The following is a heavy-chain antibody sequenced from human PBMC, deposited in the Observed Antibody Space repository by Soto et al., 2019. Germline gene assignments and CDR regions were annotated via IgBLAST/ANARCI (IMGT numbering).Heavy chain of an antibody. J-gene: IGHJ4*02. CDR3: AKDFRTTVTTYCSAY. Sequence: GGSLRLSCVASGFTFSSYAMNWVRQAPGKGLEWVSGISGSGGSTYYADSVKGRFTISRGNSKNTLFLQMNSLRAEDTAVYYCAKDFRTTVTTYCSAYWGQGTLVTVSS. V-gene: IGHV3-23*01. CDR2: ISGSGGST. D-gene: IGHD4-17*01. CDR1: GFTFSSYA.